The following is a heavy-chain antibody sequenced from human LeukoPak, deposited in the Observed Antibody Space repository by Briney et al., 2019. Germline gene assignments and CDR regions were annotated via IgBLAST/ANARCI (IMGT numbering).Heavy chain of an antibody. J-gene: IGHJ6*03. V-gene: IGHV3-21*01. Sequence: GGSLRLSCAASGFTFSSYSMNWVRQAPGKGLEWVSSISSSSSYIYYADSVKGRFTISRDNAKNSLYLQMNSLRAEDTAVYYCARGPPYDFWSGEDMDVWGKGTTVTVSS. D-gene: IGHD3-3*01. CDR2: ISSSSSYI. CDR3: ARGPPYDFWSGEDMDV. CDR1: GFTFSSYS.